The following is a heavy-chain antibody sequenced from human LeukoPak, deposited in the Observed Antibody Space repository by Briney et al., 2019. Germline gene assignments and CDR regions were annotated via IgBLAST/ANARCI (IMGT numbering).Heavy chain of an antibody. CDR1: GGTYSSYA. V-gene: IGHV1-69*05. J-gene: IGHJ6*03. CDR2: IIPIFGTA. CDR3: ARDHQIRTKDYYYYYYMDV. D-gene: IGHD1-14*01. Sequence: SVKVSCKASGGTYSSYAISWVRQAPRQGLEWMGRIIPIFGTANYAQKFQGRVTITTDESTSTAYMELSSLRSEDTAVYYCARDHQIRTKDYYYYYYMDVWGKGTTVTVSS.